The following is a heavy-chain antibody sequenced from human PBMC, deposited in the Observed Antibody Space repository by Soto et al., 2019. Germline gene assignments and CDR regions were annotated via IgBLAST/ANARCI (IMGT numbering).Heavy chain of an antibody. J-gene: IGHJ4*02. CDR1: GFSLSTSGVG. Sequence: QITLKESGPTLVKPTQTLTLTCTFSGFSLSTSGVGVGWIRQPPGKALEWLALIYWDDDKRYSPSLKSRLTITKDTSKNQVVLTMTHMDPVDTATYYCANSDAYSSGGVLDYWGQGTLVTVSS. D-gene: IGHD5-18*01. V-gene: IGHV2-5*02. CDR3: ANSDAYSSGGVLDY. CDR2: IYWDDDK.